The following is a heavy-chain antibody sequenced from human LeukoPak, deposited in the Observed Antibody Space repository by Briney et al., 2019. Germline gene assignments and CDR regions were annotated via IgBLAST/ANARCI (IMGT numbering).Heavy chain of an antibody. CDR2: IWYDGSNK. CDR1: GFTFSSYG. J-gene: IGHJ4*02. V-gene: IGHV3-33*06. CDR3: AKGTRGYSYGYHY. D-gene: IGHD5-18*01. Sequence: GGSLRLSCAASGFTFSSYGMHWVRQAPGKGLEWVAVIWYDGSNKYYADSVKGRFTISRDNSKNTLYLQMNSLRAEDTAVYYCAKGTRGYSYGYHYWGQGTLVTVSS.